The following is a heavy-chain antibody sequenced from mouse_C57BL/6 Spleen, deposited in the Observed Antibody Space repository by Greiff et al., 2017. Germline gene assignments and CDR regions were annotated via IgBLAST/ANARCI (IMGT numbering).Heavy chain of an antibody. V-gene: IGHV1-82*01. CDR2: IYPGDGDT. CDR1: GYAFSSSW. J-gene: IGHJ4*01. CDR3: ARGGAPDY. Sequence: QVQLKDSGPELVKPGASVKISCKASGYAFSSSWMNWVKQRPGKGLEWIGRIYPGDGDTNYNGKFKGKATLTADKSSSTAYMQLSSLTSEDSAVYFCARGGAPDYWGQGTSVTVSS.